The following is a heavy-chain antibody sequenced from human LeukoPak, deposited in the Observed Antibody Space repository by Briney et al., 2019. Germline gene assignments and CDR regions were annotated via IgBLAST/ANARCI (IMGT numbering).Heavy chain of an antibody. D-gene: IGHD3-10*01. V-gene: IGHV1-46*01. CDR2: INPSGGST. CDR1: GYTFTSYY. J-gene: IGHJ4*02. Sequence: ASVKVSCKASGYTFTSYYMHWVRQAPGQGLEWMGIINPSGGSTSYAQKFQGRVTMTRDTSTSTVYMELSSLRSEDTAVYYCARGRVLLWFGDPDPYFDYWGQGTLVTVSS. CDR3: ARGRVLLWFGDPDPYFDY.